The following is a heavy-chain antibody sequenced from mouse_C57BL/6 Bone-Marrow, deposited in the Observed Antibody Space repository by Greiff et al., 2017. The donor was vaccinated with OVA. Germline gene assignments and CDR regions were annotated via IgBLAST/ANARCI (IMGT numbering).Heavy chain of an antibody. CDR1: GYTFTDYY. Sequence: VQLQQSGPELVKPGASVKISCKASGYTFTDYYMNWVKQSHGKSLEWIGDINPNNGGTSYNQKFKGKATLTVDKSSSTAYMELRSLTSEDSAVYYCARRRRDGYYWYFDVWGTGTTVTVSS. CDR2: INPNNGGT. V-gene: IGHV1-26*01. D-gene: IGHD2-3*01. CDR3: ARRRRDGYYWYFDV. J-gene: IGHJ1*03.